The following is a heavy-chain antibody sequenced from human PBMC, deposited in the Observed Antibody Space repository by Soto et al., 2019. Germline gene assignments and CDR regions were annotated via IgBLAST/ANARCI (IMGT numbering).Heavy chain of an antibody. CDR2: IWYDGSNK. Sequence: VGSLRLSCASSVFTFSNYGMHWVRQSPGKGLEWVAVIWYDGSNKYYVDSVKGRFTISRDNSKNTMYLQMNSLRAEDTAVYYCARKHSSSILEVWGQGTTVTVSS. CDR3: ARKHSSSILEV. J-gene: IGHJ6*02. V-gene: IGHV3-33*01. CDR1: VFTFSNYG. D-gene: IGHD6-13*01.